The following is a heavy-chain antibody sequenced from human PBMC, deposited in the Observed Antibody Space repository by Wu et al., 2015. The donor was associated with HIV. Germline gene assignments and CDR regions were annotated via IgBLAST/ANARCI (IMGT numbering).Heavy chain of an antibody. J-gene: IGHJ4*02. CDR2: INPNSGGT. CDR1: GYTFTGYY. D-gene: IGHD2-2*01. CDR3: ASGGNIVVVPAAMSLDY. V-gene: IGHV1-2*02. Sequence: QVQLVQSGAEVKKPGASVKVSCKASGYTFTGYYMHWVRQAPGQGLEWMGWINPNSGGTNYAQKFQGRVTMTRDTSTSTVYMELSSLRSEDTAVYYCASGGNIVVVPAAMSLDYWGQGTLVTVSS.